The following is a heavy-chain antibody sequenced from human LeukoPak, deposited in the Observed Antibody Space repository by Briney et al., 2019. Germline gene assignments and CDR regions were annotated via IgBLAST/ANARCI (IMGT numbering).Heavy chain of an antibody. J-gene: IGHJ4*02. Sequence: SETLSLTCTVSGGSISSGGYYWSWIRQHPGKGLEWIGYIYYSGSTYYNPSLKSRVTISVDTSKNQFSLKLSSVTAADTAVYYCAGGFLTTVTTSVDYWGQGTLVTVSS. CDR2: IYYSGST. CDR3: AGGFLTTVTTSVDY. D-gene: IGHD4-17*01. V-gene: IGHV4-31*03. CDR1: GGSISSGGYY.